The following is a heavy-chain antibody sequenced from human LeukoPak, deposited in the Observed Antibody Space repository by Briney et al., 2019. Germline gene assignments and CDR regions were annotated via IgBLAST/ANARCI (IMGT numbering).Heavy chain of an antibody. Sequence: SETLSLTCTVSGYSISSGYYWSWIRQPPGKGLEWIGEINHSGSTNYNPSLKSRVTISVDTSKNQFSLKLSSVTAADTAVYYCARGYIVVVPAANAAFDPWGQGTLVTVSS. V-gene: IGHV4-38-2*02. D-gene: IGHD2-2*01. CDR2: INHSGST. CDR1: GYSISSGYY. CDR3: ARGYIVVVPAANAAFDP. J-gene: IGHJ5*02.